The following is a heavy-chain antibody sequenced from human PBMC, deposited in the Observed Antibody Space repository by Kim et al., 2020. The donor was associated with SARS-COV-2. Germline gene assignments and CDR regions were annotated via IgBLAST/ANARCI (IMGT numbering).Heavy chain of an antibody. Sequence: YNPSLKSRVTISVDTSKNQFSLKLSSVTAADTAVYYCAREAYGDNGGGYWGQGTLVTVSS. J-gene: IGHJ4*02. D-gene: IGHD4-17*01. V-gene: IGHV4-31*02. CDR3: AREAYGDNGGGY.